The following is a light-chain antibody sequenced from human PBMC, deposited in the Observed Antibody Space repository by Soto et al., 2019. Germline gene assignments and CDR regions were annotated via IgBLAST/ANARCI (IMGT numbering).Light chain of an antibody. CDR3: TSYAGSDNVI. J-gene: IGLJ2*01. CDR1: SSDVGGHNC. CDR2: EVI. V-gene: IGLV2-8*01. Sequence: QSVLTQPPSASGSPGQSVTISCTGTSSDVGGHNCVSWYQQHPGKAPKLLIYEVIQRPSGVPDRFSGSKSGNTASLTVSGLQAEDEADYYCTSYAGSDNVIFGGGTKLTVL.